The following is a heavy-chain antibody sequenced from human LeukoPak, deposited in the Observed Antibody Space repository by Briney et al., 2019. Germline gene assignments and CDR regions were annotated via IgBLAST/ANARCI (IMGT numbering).Heavy chain of an antibody. CDR3: ARVLRGYSYGYLDY. CDR2: IYSGGST. Sequence: GGSLRLSCAASGFTVSSNYMSWVRQAPGKGLEWVSVIYSGGSTYYADSVKGRFTISRDNSKNTLYLQMNSLRAEDTAVYYCARVLRGYSYGYLDYWGQGTLVTVSS. V-gene: IGHV3-66*01. CDR1: GFTVSSNY. J-gene: IGHJ4*02. D-gene: IGHD5-18*01.